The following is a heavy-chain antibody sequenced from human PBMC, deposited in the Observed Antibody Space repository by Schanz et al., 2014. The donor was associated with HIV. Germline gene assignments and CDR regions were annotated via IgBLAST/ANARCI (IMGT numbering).Heavy chain of an antibody. J-gene: IGHJ4*02. CDR1: GFGFSSYS. CDR2: IWYDGSYK. CDR3: AKGATRPDYFDS. V-gene: IGHV3-30*18. D-gene: IGHD1-26*01. Sequence: QVQLVESGGGVVQPGRSLRLSCAASGFGFSSYSINWVRQAPGKGLEWAAVIWYDGSYKYYADSVKGRFTISRDNSKNRLYLQMNSLRAEDTAVYFCAKGATRPDYFDSWGQGTLVTVSP.